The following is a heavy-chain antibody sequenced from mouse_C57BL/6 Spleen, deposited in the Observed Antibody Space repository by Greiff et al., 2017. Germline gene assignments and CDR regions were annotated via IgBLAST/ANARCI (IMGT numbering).Heavy chain of an antibody. Sequence: EVQGVESGGGLVKPGGSLKLSCAASGFTFSSYAMSWVRQTPEKRLEWVATISDGGSYTYYPDNVKGRFTISRDNAKNNLYLQMSHLKSEDTAMYYCARDSPGSSPFGDWGQGTTLTVSS. J-gene: IGHJ2*01. V-gene: IGHV5-4*01. D-gene: IGHD1-1*01. CDR2: ISDGGSYT. CDR3: ARDSPGSSPFGD. CDR1: GFTFSSYA.